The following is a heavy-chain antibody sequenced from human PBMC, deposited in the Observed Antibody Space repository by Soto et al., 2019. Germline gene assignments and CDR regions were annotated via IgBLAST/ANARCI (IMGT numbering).Heavy chain of an antibody. J-gene: IGHJ4*02. Sequence: QVQLVQSGGEVQKPGASVKVSCKASGDTVTKYGISWVRQAPGQGLEWLGWISVYNDHTNYALKFQDRITFTTDTSTSTASMELRSLTSDDTAVYYCASATSIAVAGKETWGQGTLVTVSS. CDR2: ISVYNDHT. D-gene: IGHD6-19*01. CDR3: ASATSIAVAGKET. CDR1: GDTVTKYG. V-gene: IGHV1-18*01.